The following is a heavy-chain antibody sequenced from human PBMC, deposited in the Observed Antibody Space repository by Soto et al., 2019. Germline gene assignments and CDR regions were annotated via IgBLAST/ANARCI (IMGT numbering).Heavy chain of an antibody. J-gene: IGHJ6*03. D-gene: IGHD1-1*01. CDR3: AREQRSYYYYYMDV. CDR2: IKQDGSEK. Sequence: GGSLRLSCAASGFTFSSYWMSWVRQAPGKGLEWVANIKQDGSEKYYVDSVKARFTISRDNAKNSLYLQMNSLRAEDTAVYYCAREQRSYYYYYMDVWGKGTTVTVSS. CDR1: GFTFSSYW. V-gene: IGHV3-7*01.